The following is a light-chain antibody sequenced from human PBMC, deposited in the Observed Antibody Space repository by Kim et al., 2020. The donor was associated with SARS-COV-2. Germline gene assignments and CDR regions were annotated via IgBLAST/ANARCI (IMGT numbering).Light chain of an antibody. V-gene: IGKV1-39*01. CDR1: QNINTY. J-gene: IGKJ2*01. CDR2: AAS. Sequence: ASVGDRVTITCRASQNINTYLNWYQQKPGQAPKLLIHAASSLQSGVPSTFSGSGSGTDFALTITSLKPKDSATYFCQQTLTVPPTFGQGTKLEI. CDR3: QQTLTVPPT.